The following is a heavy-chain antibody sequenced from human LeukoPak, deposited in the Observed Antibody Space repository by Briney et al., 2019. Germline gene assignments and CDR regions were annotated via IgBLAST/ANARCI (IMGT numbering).Heavy chain of an antibody. J-gene: IGHJ6*03. CDR3: AKDLGSSRKYYYNYYMDL. Sequence: GGSLRLSCAASGFIFSSSGMHWVRQAPGKGLEWLAVIGYDGSNIEYGDSVKGRFTISRDNSENTLYLQMNSLRVEDTAVYYCAKDLGSSRKYYYNYYMDLWGEGTTVTASS. V-gene: IGHV3-33*06. CDR2: IGYDGSNI. D-gene: IGHD6-19*01. CDR1: GFIFSSSG.